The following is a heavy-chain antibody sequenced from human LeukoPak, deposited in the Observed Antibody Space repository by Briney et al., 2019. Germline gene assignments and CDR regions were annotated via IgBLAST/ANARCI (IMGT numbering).Heavy chain of an antibody. CDR1: GGTFSSYA. Sequence: GASVKVSCKASGGTFSSYAISWVRQAPGQGLEWMGRIILIFGIANYAQKFQGRVTITADKSTSTAYMELSSLRSEDTAVYYCARVRWNSGSYHFDYWGQGTLVTVSS. D-gene: IGHD1-26*01. V-gene: IGHV1-69*04. J-gene: IGHJ4*02. CDR3: ARVRWNSGSYHFDY. CDR2: IILIFGIA.